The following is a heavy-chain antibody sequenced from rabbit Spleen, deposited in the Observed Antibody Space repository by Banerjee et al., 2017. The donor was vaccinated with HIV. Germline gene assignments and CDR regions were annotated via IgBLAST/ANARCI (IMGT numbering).Heavy chain of an antibody. CDR1: GIDFTNYY. Sequence: QEQLEESGGDLVKPEGSLTLSCKASGIDFTNYYISWVRQAPGKGLEWIGIIYAAKGSTDYASWVNGRFTISSDNAQSTVDLKMTSLTAADTATYFCVRGASSSGYYSLWGPGTLVTVS. CDR2: IYAAKGST. V-gene: IGHV1S43*01. J-gene: IGHJ4*01. CDR3: VRGASSSGYYSL. D-gene: IGHD1-1*01.